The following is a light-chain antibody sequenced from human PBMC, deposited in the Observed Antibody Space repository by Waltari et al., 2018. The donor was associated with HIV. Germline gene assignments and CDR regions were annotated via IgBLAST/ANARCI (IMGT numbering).Light chain of an antibody. CDR1: QSVLYSSNNKNY. J-gene: IGKJ4*01. Sequence: EIVMTQSPDSLAVSLGERATINCKHSQSVLYSSNNKNYLAWYQQKPGQPPTLLIYWASSRESGVPDRFSGGGSGTDFTLTISSLQAEDVAVYYCQQYYSAPPTFGGGTKVEI. CDR3: QQYYSAPPT. V-gene: IGKV4-1*01. CDR2: WAS.